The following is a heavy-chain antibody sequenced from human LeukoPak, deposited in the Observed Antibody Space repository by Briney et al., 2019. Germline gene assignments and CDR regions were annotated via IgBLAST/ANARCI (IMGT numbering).Heavy chain of an antibody. J-gene: IGHJ4*02. Sequence: SETLSLTCTVSGGSISSYYWSWIRQPPGKGLEWIGYIYYSGSTNYNPSLKSRVTISVDTSKNQFSLKLSSVTAADTAVYYCARLPNDYGDFRSDWGQGTLVTVSS. V-gene: IGHV4-59*08. D-gene: IGHD4-17*01. CDR1: GGSISSYY. CDR3: ARLPNDYGDFRSD. CDR2: IYYSGST.